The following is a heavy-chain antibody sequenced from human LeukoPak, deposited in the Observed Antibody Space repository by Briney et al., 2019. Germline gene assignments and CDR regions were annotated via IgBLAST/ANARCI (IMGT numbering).Heavy chain of an antibody. J-gene: IGHJ4*02. CDR2: IYYSGST. D-gene: IGHD2-15*01. CDR3: ASVQGYCSGGSCSDDY. CDR1: GGSVSSGGFY. V-gene: IGHV4-30-4*01. Sequence: PSQTLSLTCTVSGGSVSSGGFYWSWIHQPPGKGLEWIGYIYYSGSTYYNPSLKSRVTIAVDTSKNQFSLKLSSVTAADTAVYYCASVQGYCSGGSCSDDYWGQGTLVTVSS.